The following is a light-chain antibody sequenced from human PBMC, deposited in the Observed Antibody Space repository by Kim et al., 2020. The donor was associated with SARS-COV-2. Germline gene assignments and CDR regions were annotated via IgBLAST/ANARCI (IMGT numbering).Light chain of an antibody. CDR1: SSDVGGYNY. CDR2: EVS. J-gene: IGLJ3*02. V-gene: IGLV2-8*01. Sequence: QSALTQPPSASGSPGQSVTISCTGTSSDVGGYNYVSWYQQYPGKAPKLMIYEVSKRPSGVPDRFSGSKSDNTASLTVSGLQAEDEAYYYCFSYAGSNNWVFGGGTQLTV. CDR3: FSYAGSNNWV.